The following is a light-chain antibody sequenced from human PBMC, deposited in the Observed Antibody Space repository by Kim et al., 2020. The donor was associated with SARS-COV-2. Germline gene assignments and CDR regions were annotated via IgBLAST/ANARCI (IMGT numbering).Light chain of an antibody. Sequence: SYELTQPPSVSVSPGQTVGITCSGDNLGNKYTCWYQQKPGQSPVLVIYEDNRRPSGIPERFSGSNSGNTATLTISGTQPMDEADYYCQTWDSSVVFGGGTQLTVL. CDR1: NLGNKY. CDR2: EDN. J-gene: IGLJ2*01. V-gene: IGLV3-1*01. CDR3: QTWDSSVV.